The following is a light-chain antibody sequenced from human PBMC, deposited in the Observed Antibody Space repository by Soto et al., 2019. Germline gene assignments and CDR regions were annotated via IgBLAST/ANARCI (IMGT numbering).Light chain of an antibody. Sequence: QSAPTQPASVAGWLVQSITVSCNGSSSDIGNYNFFSWYQHHPGKAPQVIIYEVNKRPSGVSNRFYGSKSGNTASLTISGLQAEDEADYFCCSFAGSSTWVFGGGTQPTVL. CDR1: SSDIGNYNF. V-gene: IGLV2-23*02. CDR3: CSFAGSSTWV. J-gene: IGLJ3*02. CDR2: EVN.